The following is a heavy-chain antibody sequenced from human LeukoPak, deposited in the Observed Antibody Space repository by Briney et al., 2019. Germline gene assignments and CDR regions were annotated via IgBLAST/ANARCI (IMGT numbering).Heavy chain of an antibody. D-gene: IGHD4/OR15-4a*01. Sequence: ASVKVSCKASGYTFTGYYMHWVRQAPGQGLEWMGWINPESGGTSYPQKFQGRLTMTRDTSISTAYMELSRLGSDDTAVYYCVPSANYYYFDYWGQGTLVTVSS. V-gene: IGHV1-2*02. CDR3: VPSANYYYFDY. J-gene: IGHJ4*02. CDR1: GYTFTGYY. CDR2: INPESGGT.